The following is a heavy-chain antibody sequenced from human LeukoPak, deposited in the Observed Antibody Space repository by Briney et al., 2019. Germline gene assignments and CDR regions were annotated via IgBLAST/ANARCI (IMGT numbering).Heavy chain of an antibody. J-gene: IGHJ4*02. V-gene: IGHV1-46*01. CDR3: ARGSTPSYYYDSSGHFDY. D-gene: IGHD3-22*01. Sequence: ASVKVSCKASGYTFTSYYMHWVRQAPGQGLEWMGVINPSGGTTNYAQKFQGRVTMTRDTSTSTVYMELSSLRSEDTAVYYCARGSTPSYYYDSSGHFDYWGQGTLVTVSS. CDR2: INPSGGTT. CDR1: GYTFTSYY.